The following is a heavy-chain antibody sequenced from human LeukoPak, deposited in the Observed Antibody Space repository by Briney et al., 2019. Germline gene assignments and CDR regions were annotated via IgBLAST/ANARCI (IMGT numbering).Heavy chain of an antibody. J-gene: IGHJ4*02. CDR2: ISSTSGTI. Sequence: GGSLRLSCAASGFTFSSYSMNWVRQAPGKGLEWVSYISSTSGTIYYADSVKGRSTISRDNAKNSLYLQMNSLRDEDTAVYYCARTPPAAGLTTIGVGSDYWGQGTLVTVSS. D-gene: IGHD4-11*01. CDR1: GFTFSSYS. CDR3: ARTPPAAGLTTIGVGSDY. V-gene: IGHV3-48*02.